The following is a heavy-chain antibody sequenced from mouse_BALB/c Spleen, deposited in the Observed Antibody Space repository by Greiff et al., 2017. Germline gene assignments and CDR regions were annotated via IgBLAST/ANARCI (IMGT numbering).Heavy chain of an antibody. CDR3: ARILRSAWFAY. J-gene: IGHJ3*01. D-gene: IGHD1-1*01. CDR2: ILPGSGST. Sequence: QVQLKESGAELMKPGASVKISCKATGYTFSSYWIEWVKQRPGHGLEWIGEILPGSGSTNYNEKFKGKATFTADTSSNTAYMQLSSLTSEDSAVYYCARILRSAWFAYWGQGTLVTVSA. CDR1: GYTFSSYW. V-gene: IGHV1-9*01.